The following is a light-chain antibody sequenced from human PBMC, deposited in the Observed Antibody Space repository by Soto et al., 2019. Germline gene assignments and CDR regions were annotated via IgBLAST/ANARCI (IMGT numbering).Light chain of an antibody. CDR1: GSDVGDYNY. V-gene: IGLV2-8*01. J-gene: IGLJ1*01. Sequence: QSALTQPPSASGSPGQSVTISCTGTGSDVGDYNYVSWYQQHPGKAPKLMIYEVSKRPSGVPDRFSGSKSGNTASLTVSGLQAEYEANYYCSSYTGSSYVFGTGTKLTVL. CDR2: EVS. CDR3: SSYTGSSYV.